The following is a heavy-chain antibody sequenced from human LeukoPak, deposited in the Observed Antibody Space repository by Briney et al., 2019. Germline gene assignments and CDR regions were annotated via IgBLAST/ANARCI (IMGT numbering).Heavy chain of an antibody. Sequence: SETLSLTCTVSGGSISNYYWSWIRQPPGEGLEWIGYIYYSGNTNYNPSLKSRVTISVDTSKNQFSLKLSSVTAADTAVYYCVRENYSSGWYGIIDYWGQGTLVTVSS. J-gene: IGHJ4*02. V-gene: IGHV4-59*01. D-gene: IGHD6-19*01. CDR1: GGSISNYY. CDR3: VRENYSSGWYGIIDY. CDR2: IYYSGNT.